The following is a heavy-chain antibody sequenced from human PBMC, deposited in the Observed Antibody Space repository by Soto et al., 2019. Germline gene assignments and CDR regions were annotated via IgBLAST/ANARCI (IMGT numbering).Heavy chain of an antibody. J-gene: IGHJ4*02. D-gene: IGHD3-22*01. V-gene: IGHV1-69*06. CDR1: GGSLSTNP. CDR3: ARDTYDTTGYPLDY. Sequence: SVKVSCKASGGSLSTNPISWVRQAPGQGLEWMGGTGSGTGPGNNAQKFQGRLTVTADKSTSTVYMELRSLTSDDTAIYYCARDTYDTTGYPLDYWGQGTLVTVSS. CDR2: TGSGTGPG.